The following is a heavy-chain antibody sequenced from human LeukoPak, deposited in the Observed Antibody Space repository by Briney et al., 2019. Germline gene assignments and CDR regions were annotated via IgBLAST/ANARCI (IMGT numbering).Heavy chain of an antibody. CDR1: GGSISSHY. J-gene: IGHJ6*03. CDR3: ARVSRDPGGFWSGYYSYYYMDV. V-gene: IGHV4-59*11. Sequence: SETLSLTCTVSGGSISSHYWSWIRQPPGKGLEWIGYIYYSGSTNYNPSLKSRVTISVDTSKNQFSLKLSSMTAADTAVYYCARVSRDPGGFWSGYYSYYYMDVWGKGTTVIVSS. D-gene: IGHD3-3*01. CDR2: IYYSGST.